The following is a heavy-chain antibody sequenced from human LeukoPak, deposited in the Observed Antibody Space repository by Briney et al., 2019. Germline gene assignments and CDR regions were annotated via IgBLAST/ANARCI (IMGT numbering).Heavy chain of an antibody. J-gene: IGHJ4*02. CDR1: GFTFNIYG. V-gene: IGHV3-23*01. CDR3: AKWGYCSGGSCYWYVDY. CDR2: ISGSGSTT. Sequence: PGGSLRLSCAASGFTFNIYGMSWVRQAPGKGLEWVSAISGSGSTTYYAASVKGRFTISRDNSKNTLYLQMNSLRAEDTAVYYCAKWGYCSGGSCYWYVDYWGQGTLVTVSS. D-gene: IGHD2-15*01.